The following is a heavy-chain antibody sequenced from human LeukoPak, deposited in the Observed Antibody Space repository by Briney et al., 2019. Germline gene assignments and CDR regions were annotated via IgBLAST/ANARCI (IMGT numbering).Heavy chain of an antibody. Sequence: GGSLRLSCAASGFTFSSYGMHWVRQAPGKGLEWVAFIRYDGSNKYYADSVKGRFTISRDNSKSTLYLQMNSLRAEDTAVYYCAKSTRDYYYYMDVWGKGTTVTVSS. CDR2: IRYDGSNK. V-gene: IGHV3-30*02. CDR1: GFTFSSYG. CDR3: AKSTRDYYYYMDV. J-gene: IGHJ6*03.